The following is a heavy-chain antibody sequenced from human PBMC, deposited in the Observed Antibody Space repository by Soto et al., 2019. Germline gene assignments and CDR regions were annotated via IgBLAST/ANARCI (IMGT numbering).Heavy chain of an antibody. CDR1: GYSFTSYW. Sequence: GESLKISCKGSGYSFTSYWIGWVRQMPGKGLEWMGIIYPGDSDTRYSPSFQGQVTISADKSISTAYLQWSSLKASDTAMYYCARGDGSGSYYNEDAFDIWGQGXMVTVSS. V-gene: IGHV5-51*01. J-gene: IGHJ3*02. D-gene: IGHD3-10*01. CDR3: ARGDGSGSYYNEDAFDI. CDR2: IYPGDSDT.